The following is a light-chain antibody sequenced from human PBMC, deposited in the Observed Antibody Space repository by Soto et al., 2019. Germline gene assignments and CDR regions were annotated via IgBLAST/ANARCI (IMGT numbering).Light chain of an antibody. Sequence: EIGLTQSPGTLSVSPGERATLSCTASQVVVTAYIHWYQHKPGQAPRLLISGASTRASGIPDRFSGSGVGTDFTLTINRLEPEDCAVYYCLLFRGSPTFGPGSRVHI. J-gene: IGKJ3*01. CDR1: QVVVTAY. V-gene: IGKV3-20*01. CDR2: GAS. CDR3: LLFRGSPT.